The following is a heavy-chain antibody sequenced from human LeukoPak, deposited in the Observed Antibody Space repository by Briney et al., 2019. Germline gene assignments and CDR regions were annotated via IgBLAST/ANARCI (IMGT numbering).Heavy chain of an antibody. CDR3: AKCSASYDNDAFDV. D-gene: IGHD3-10*02. V-gene: IGHV3-23*01. CDR2: ISGGGAKT. CDR1: GFTFDSYA. Sequence: GGSLRLSCAASGFTFDSYAMNSVRQAPGKGLEWVSFISGGGAKTRYADCVKGQFTISRDNSKNRLYLQMNNLRPEDTAIYYCAKCSASYDNDAFDVWGQGTMVSVSS. J-gene: IGHJ3*01.